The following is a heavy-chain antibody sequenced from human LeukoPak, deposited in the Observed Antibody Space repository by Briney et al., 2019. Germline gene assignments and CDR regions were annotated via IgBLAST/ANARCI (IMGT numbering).Heavy chain of an antibody. V-gene: IGHV4-61*02. J-gene: IGHJ4*02. Sequence: SETLSLTCTVSGGSISSGSYYWSWIRQPAGKGLEWIGRIYTSGSTNYNPSLKSRVTISADTSKNQFSLKLNSLTTADAAVYYCTRGAGWLIDYWGQGILVTVSS. D-gene: IGHD3-16*01. CDR2: IYTSGST. CDR3: TRGAGWLIDY. CDR1: GGSISSGSYY.